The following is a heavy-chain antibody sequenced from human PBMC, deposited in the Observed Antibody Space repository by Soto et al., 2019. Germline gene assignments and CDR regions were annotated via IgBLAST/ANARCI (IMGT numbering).Heavy chain of an antibody. J-gene: IGHJ4*02. CDR1: GFTFTSYA. CDR2: ISYDGSNK. CDR3: AKDYYYGSGTPWDFDY. V-gene: IGHV3-30*18. D-gene: IGHD3-10*01. Sequence: VGSLRLSCAASGFTFTSYAMHWVRQAPGKGLEWVAVISYDGSNKYYADSVKGRFTISRDNSKNTLYLQMNSLRAEDTAVYYCAKDYYYGSGTPWDFDYWGQGTLVTVSS.